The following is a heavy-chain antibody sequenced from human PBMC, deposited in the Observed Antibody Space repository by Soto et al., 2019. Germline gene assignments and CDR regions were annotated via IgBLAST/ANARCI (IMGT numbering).Heavy chain of an antibody. V-gene: IGHV3-48*03. CDR3: ARPPNDYSPEDY. J-gene: IGHJ4*02. CDR2: ISSSGSTI. Sequence: GGSLRLSCAASGFTFSSYEMNWVRQAPGKGLEWVSYISSSGSTIYYADSVKGRFTISRDNAKNSLYLQMNSLRAEDTAVYYCARPPNDYSPEDYWGQGPLVTVSS. CDR1: GFTFSSYE. D-gene: IGHD4-4*01.